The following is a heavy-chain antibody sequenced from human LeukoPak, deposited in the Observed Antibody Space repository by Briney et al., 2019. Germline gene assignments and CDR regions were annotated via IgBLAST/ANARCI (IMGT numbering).Heavy chain of an antibody. Sequence: GGSLRLSCAASGFTFSSYWMSWVRQAPGKGLEWVANIKQDGSEKYYVDFVKGRFTISRDNAKNSLYLQMNSLRAEDTAVYYCAREGRYFDWLPYDDAFDIWGQGTMVTVSS. CDR2: IKQDGSEK. V-gene: IGHV3-7*01. CDR3: AREGRYFDWLPYDDAFDI. D-gene: IGHD3-9*01. CDR1: GFTFSSYW. J-gene: IGHJ3*02.